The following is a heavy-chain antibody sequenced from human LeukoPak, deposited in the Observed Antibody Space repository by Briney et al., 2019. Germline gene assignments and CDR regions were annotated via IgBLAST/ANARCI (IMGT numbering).Heavy chain of an antibody. CDR3: ASRYCTSTNCYAFDI. V-gene: IGHV3-21*01. J-gene: IGHJ3*02. D-gene: IGHD2-2*01. CDR2: ISSDSNYI. CDR1: GFTFSSYS. Sequence: GGSLRLSCAASGFTFSSYSMNWVRQAPGKGLEWVSSISSDSNYIFYADSVQGRFTISRDNAENSLFLQMNSLRAEDTAVYYCASRYCTSTNCYAFDIWGQGTLVTVSS.